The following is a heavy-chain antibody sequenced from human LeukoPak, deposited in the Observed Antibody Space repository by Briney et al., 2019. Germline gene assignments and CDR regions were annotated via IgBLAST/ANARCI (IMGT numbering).Heavy chain of an antibody. CDR1: GGSTSSGDYY. J-gene: IGHJ5*02. V-gene: IGHV4-30-4*01. CDR3: ARPYYYDSRIDP. Sequence: SETLSLTCTVSGGSTSSGDYYWSCVRQPPGKGLEWIAYIYYSGSTYYSPSLKSRVTMSADTSKNQLSLKLRSVTAADTAVYYCARPYYYDSRIDPWGEGILVTVSS. D-gene: IGHD3-22*01. CDR2: IYYSGST.